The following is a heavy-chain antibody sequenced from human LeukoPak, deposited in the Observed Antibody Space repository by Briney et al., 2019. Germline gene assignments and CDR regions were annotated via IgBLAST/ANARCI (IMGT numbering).Heavy chain of an antibody. V-gene: IGHV3-48*04. Sequence: GGSLRLSCAASGFTFSSYSMNWDRQAPGKGLEWVSYISSSSSTIYYADSVKGRFTISRDNAKNSLYLQMNSLRAEDTAVYYCARDSSLYDFWSGYNIWGQGTLVTVSS. J-gene: IGHJ4*02. CDR1: GFTFSSYS. CDR2: ISSSSSTI. CDR3: ARDSSLYDFWSGYNI. D-gene: IGHD3-3*01.